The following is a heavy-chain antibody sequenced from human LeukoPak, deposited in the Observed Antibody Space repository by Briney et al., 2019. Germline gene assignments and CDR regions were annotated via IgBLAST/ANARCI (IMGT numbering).Heavy chain of an antibody. J-gene: IGHJ4*02. CDR3: ARNKRTLYDSSGYYSPTAFDC. Sequence: GESLKISCKGSGYSFTNYWIGWVRQVPGKGLEWMGFIYPGDSDTSYSPSFQGQVTISADTSITTAYLQWSSLKASDSAMYYCARNKRTLYDSSGYYSPTAFDCWGQGTLVTVSS. D-gene: IGHD3-22*01. V-gene: IGHV5-51*01. CDR1: GYSFTNYW. CDR2: IYPGDSDT.